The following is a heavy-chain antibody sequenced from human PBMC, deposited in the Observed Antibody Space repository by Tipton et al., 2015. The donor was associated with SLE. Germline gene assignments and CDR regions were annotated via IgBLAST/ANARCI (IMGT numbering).Heavy chain of an antibody. CDR1: GGSISSSSYY. CDR3: ARRGYSGYFDY. J-gene: IGHJ4*02. CDR2: IYYSGST. D-gene: IGHD5-12*01. V-gene: IGHV4-39*07. Sequence: TLSLTCTVSGGSISSSSYYWGWFRQPPGKGLEWIGSIYYSGSTYYNPSLKSRVTISVDTSKNQFSLKLSSVTAADTAVYYCARRGYSGYFDYWGQGTLVTVSS.